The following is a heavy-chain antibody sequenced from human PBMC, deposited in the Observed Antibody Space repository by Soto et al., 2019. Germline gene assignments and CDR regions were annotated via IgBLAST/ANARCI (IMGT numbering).Heavy chain of an antibody. CDR1: GGSFSGYY. D-gene: IGHD5-18*01. J-gene: IGHJ5*01. CDR3: ARARPYSYVDS. Sequence: SETLSLTCAVYGGSFSGYYCSWIRQPPGKGLEWIGEINHSGSTNYNPSLKSRVTISVDTSKNQFSLKLSSVTAADTAVYYCARARPYSYVDSWGQGTLVTVSS. CDR2: INHSGST. V-gene: IGHV4-34*01.